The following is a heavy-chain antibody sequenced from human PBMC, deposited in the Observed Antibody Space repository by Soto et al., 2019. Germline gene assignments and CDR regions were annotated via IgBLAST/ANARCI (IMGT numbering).Heavy chain of an antibody. CDR3: ARDSIFPY. J-gene: IGHJ4*02. V-gene: IGHV3-30-3*01. Sequence: TVGSLRLSCAASGFTFSSYAMHWVRQAPGKGLEWVAVISYDGSNKYYADSVKGRFTISRDNSKNTLYLQMNSLRAEDTAVYYCARDSIFPYWGQGTLVTVSS. CDR1: GFTFSSYA. CDR2: ISYDGSNK.